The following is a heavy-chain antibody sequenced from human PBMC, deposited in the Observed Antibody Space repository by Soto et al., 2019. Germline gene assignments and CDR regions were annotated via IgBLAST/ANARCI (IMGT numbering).Heavy chain of an antibody. Sequence: KPGGSLRLSCAASGFTFSSYSMNWVRQAPGKGLEWVSSISSSSSYIYYADSVKGRFTISRDNAKNSLYLQMNSLRAEDTAVYYCARRPLGIAAAGTDYYYYGMDIWGPGTTVNVSS. CDR3: ARRPLGIAAAGTDYYYYGMDI. V-gene: IGHV3-21*01. CDR1: GFTFSSYS. CDR2: ISSSSSYI. J-gene: IGHJ6*02. D-gene: IGHD6-13*01.